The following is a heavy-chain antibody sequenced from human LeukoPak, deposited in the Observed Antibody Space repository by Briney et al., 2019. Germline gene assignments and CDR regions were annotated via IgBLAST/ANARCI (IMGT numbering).Heavy chain of an antibody. CDR2: INHSGST. J-gene: IGHJ6*02. CDR1: GGSFSGYY. Sequence: SETLSFTCAVYGGSFSGYYWSWIRQPPGEGLEWIGEINHSGSTNYNPSLKSRVTISVDTSKNQFSLKLSSVTAADTAVYYCARGPYYYCGMDVWGQGTTVTVSS. CDR3: ARGPYYYCGMDV. V-gene: IGHV4-34*01.